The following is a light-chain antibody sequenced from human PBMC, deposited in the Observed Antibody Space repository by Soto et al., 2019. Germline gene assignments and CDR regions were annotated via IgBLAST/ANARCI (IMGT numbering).Light chain of an antibody. V-gene: IGKV3-11*01. CDR3: QQRSNWPPLT. CDR2: DAS. J-gene: IGKJ4*01. Sequence: EIVLTQSPATLSLSPGERATLSCRASQSVSSYLAWYQQKPGQAPRLLIYDASNRATGIPARFSGSGSGTDFTLTISSLEPEDFAVYYCQQRSNWPPLTFGGGTKDQIK. CDR1: QSVSSY.